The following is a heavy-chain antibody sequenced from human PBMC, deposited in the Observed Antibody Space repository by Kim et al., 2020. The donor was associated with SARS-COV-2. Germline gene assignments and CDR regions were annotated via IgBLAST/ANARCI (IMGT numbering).Heavy chain of an antibody. V-gene: IGHV1-69*04. D-gene: IGHD3-9*01. CDR3: ASRGPYYDILTGYYDYYYYGMDV. J-gene: IGHJ6*02. Sequence: SVKVSCKASGGTFSSYAISWVRQAPGQGLEWMGRIIPILGIANYAQKFQGRVTITADKSTSTAYMELSSLRSEDTAVYYCASRGPYYDILTGYYDYYYYGMDVWGQGTTVTVSS. CDR1: GGTFSSYA. CDR2: IIPILGIA.